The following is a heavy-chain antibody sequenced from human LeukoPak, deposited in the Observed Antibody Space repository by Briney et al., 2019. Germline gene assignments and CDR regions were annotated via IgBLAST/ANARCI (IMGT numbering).Heavy chain of an antibody. CDR1: GGSISSYY. CDR2: IYYSGST. Sequence: SETLSLTCTVSGGSISSYYWSWIRQPPGKGLEWIGYIYYSGSTSYNPSLKSRVTISVDTSKNQFSQELSSVTAADTAVYYCARGYSGSYGRFDYWGQGTLVTVSS. J-gene: IGHJ4*02. CDR3: ARGYSGSYGRFDY. V-gene: IGHV4-59*01. D-gene: IGHD1-26*01.